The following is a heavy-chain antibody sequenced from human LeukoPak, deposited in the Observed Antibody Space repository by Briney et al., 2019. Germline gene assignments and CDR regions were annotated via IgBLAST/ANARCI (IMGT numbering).Heavy chain of an antibody. CDR1: GGSFSGYY. CDR3: ARDSDYDSYYYYYMDV. Sequence: PSETLSLTCAVYGGSFSGYYWSWIRQPPGKGLEWIGYIYYSGSTNYNPSLKSRVTISVDTSKNQFSLKLSSVTAADTAVYYCARDSDYDSYYYYYMDVWGKGTTVTVSS. V-gene: IGHV4-59*01. D-gene: IGHD5-12*01. J-gene: IGHJ6*03. CDR2: IYYSGST.